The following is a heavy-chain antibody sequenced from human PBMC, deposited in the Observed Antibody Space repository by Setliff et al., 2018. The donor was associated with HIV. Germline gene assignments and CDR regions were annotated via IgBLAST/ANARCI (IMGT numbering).Heavy chain of an antibody. J-gene: IGHJ4*02. D-gene: IGHD3-10*01. CDR3: ARQGGYNSPLMV. Sequence: SETLSLTCTVSGGSITSYYWNWIRQSPGKGLEWIGYIFDSGTPKYNPSVTSRVTISVDASKNQFFLQLISVTAADTAVYYCARQGGYNSPLMVWGQGKLVTVSS. V-gene: IGHV4-59*08. CDR2: IFDSGTP. CDR1: GGSITSYY.